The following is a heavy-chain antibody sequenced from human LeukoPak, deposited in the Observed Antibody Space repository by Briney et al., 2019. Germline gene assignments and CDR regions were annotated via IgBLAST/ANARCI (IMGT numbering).Heavy chain of an antibody. CDR1: GGSISSSSYY. V-gene: IGHV4-39*01. Sequence: PSETLSLTCTVSGGSISSSSYYWGWIRQPPGKGLEWIGSIYYSGSTYYNPSLKSRVTISVDTSKNQFSLKLSSVTAADTAVYDCASRCSSTSCYILLSQDWFDPWGQGTLVTVSS. CDR3: ASRCSSTSCYILLSQDWFDP. D-gene: IGHD2-2*02. CDR2: IYYSGST. J-gene: IGHJ5*02.